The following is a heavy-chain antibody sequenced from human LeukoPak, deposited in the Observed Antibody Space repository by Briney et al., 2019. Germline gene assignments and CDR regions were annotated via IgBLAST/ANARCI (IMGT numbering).Heavy chain of an antibody. D-gene: IGHD6-6*01. CDR2: IIPIFGTA. J-gene: IGHJ6*02. CDR1: GGTFSSYA. V-gene: IGHV1-69*13. Sequence: GASVKVSCKASGGTFSSYAISWVRQAPGQGLEWMGGIIPIFGTANYAQKFQGRVTITADESTSTAYMKLSSLRSEDTAVYYCGIAARPYYYYYYGMDVWGQGTTVTVSS. CDR3: GIAARPYYYYYYGMDV.